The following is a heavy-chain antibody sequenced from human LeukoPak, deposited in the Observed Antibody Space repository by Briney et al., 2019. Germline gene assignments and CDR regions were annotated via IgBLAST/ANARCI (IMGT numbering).Heavy chain of an antibody. CDR1: GFTFSDYY. CDR2: ISSSGSTI. V-gene: IGHV3-11*01. Sequence: GGSLRVYCAASGFTFSDYYMSWIRQAPGKGLEWVSYISSSGSTIYYADSVQGRFTISRDNAKKSLYLQMNSLRGEDTAVYYCASWGTGSSYGYRGGNYFDYWGQGTLVTVSS. CDR3: ASWGTGSSYGYRGGNYFDY. J-gene: IGHJ4*02. D-gene: IGHD5-18*01.